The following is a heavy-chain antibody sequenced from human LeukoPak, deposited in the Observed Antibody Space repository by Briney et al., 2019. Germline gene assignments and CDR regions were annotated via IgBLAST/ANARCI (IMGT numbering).Heavy chain of an antibody. Sequence: GGSLRLSCAASGFTFSSFWMNWVRQAPGKGLEWVANIKQDGSEIHYVGSVRGRCTISRCDAKDSLYLQMNSLRAEDTAVYYCVRDLYGGDDHWGQGTLVTVSS. J-gene: IGHJ5*02. V-gene: IGHV3-7*04. CDR3: VRDLYGGDDH. D-gene: IGHD3-16*01. CDR1: GFTFSSFW. CDR2: IKQDGSEI.